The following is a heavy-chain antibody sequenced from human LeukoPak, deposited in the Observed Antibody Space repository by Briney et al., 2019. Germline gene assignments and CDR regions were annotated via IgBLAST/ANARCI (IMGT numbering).Heavy chain of an antibody. J-gene: IGHJ4*02. CDR2: ISSSSSYI. V-gene: IGHV3-21*01. CDR1: GFTFSSYS. Sequence: PGGSLRLSCAASGFTFSSYSMNWVRQAPGKGLEWVSSISSSSSYIYYADSVKGRFTVSRDNAKNSSYLQINSLRADDTALYYCARGMTASAFDYWGQGTPVTVSS. CDR3: ARGMTASAFDY. D-gene: IGHD5-18*01.